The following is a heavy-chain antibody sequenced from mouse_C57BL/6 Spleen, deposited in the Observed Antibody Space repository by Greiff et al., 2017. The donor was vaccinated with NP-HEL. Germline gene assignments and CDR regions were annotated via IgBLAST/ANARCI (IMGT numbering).Heavy chain of an antibody. V-gene: IGHV1-59*01. CDR3: AASDSSGYDFDY. J-gene: IGHJ2*01. CDR2: IDPSDSYT. Sequence: QVQLQQPGAELVRPGTSVKLSCKASGYTFTSYWMHWVKQRPGQGLEWIGVIDPSDSYTNYNQKFKGKATLTVDTSSSTAYMQLSSLTSEDSAVYYCAASDSSGYDFDYWGQGTTLTVSS. D-gene: IGHD3-2*02. CDR1: GYTFTSYW.